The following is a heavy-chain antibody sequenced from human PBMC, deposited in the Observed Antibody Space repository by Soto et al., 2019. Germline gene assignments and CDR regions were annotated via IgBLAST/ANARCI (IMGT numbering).Heavy chain of an antibody. Sequence: SETLSLTCTVSGGSISSGDYYWSWIRQPPGKGLEWIGYIYYSGSTYYNPSLKSRVTISVDTSKNQFSLKLSSVTAADTAVYYCARDREERYSSSYWFDPWGQGTLVTVSS. V-gene: IGHV4-30-4*01. CDR2: IYYSGST. J-gene: IGHJ5*02. D-gene: IGHD6-13*01. CDR1: GGSISSGDYY. CDR3: ARDREERYSSSYWFDP.